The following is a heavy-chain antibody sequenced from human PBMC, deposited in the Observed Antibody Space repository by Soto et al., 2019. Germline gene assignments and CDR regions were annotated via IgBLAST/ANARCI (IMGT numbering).Heavy chain of an antibody. D-gene: IGHD2-15*01. V-gene: IGHV4-31*11. Sequence: QVQLQESGPGLVKPSQTLSLTCEVSGGAINRGGFYWSWIRQQPGKSLEWIGNIYYSGTTYYNPSLRSRVTMSIDKLTNRFSLELRSVSAADTAIYYCARDFSLDSQIPGYWGRGTLFTVSS. CDR2: IYYSGTT. CDR1: GGAINRGGFY. CDR3: ARDFSLDSQIPGY. J-gene: IGHJ4*02.